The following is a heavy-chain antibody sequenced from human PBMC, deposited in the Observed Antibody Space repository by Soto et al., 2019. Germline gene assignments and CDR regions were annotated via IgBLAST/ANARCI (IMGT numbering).Heavy chain of an antibody. V-gene: IGHV1-3*05. CDR1: GYTFTSYA. J-gene: IGHJ6*02. CDR2: INAGNGNT. CDR3: ASSATTADYYHGMDV. Sequence: QVQLVQSGAEEKKPGASVKVSCKASGYTFTSYAMHWVRQAPGQRLEWMGWINAGNGNTKYSQKFQGRVTITRDTSASTAYMELSSLRSEDTAVYYCASSATTADYYHGMDVWGQGTTVTVSS. D-gene: IGHD1-26*01.